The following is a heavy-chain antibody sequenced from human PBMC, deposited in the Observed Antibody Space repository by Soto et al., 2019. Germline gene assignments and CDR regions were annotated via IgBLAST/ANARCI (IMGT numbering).Heavy chain of an antibody. J-gene: IGHJ6*03. CDR2: MNPNSGNT. CDR1: GYTFTSYD. V-gene: IGHV1-8*01. CDR3: ARGLYYDFWSGYYYYYYYMDV. Sequence: ASVKVSCKASGYTFTSYDINWVRQATGQGLEWMGWMNPNSGNTGYAQKFQGRVTMTRNTSISTAYMELSSLRSEDTAVYYCARGLYYDFWSGYYYYYYYMDVWGKGTTVTVSS. D-gene: IGHD3-3*01.